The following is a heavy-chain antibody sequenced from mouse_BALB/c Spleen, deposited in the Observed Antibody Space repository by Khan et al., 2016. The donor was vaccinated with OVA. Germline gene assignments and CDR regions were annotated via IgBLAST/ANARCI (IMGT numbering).Heavy chain of an antibody. D-gene: IGHD2-1*01. J-gene: IGHJ3*01. Sequence: QVQLQQSGAELAKPGASMKMSCKASGYTFTTYWMHWVKQRPGQGLEWIGYIDPTTGYTEYNQKFKDRSTLTTDKSSSTAYMQLSSLTSEDSAVYYCAIREVYGIVGYWGQGTLVTVSA. V-gene: IGHV1-7*01. CDR1: GYTFTTYW. CDR3: AIREVYGIVGY. CDR2: IDPTTGYT.